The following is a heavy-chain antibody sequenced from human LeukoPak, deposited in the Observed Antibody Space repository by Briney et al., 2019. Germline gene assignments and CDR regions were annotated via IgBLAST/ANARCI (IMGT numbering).Heavy chain of an antibody. Sequence: ASVKVSCKASGYTFTSYYMHWVRQAPGQGLEWMGIINPSGGSTSYAQKFQGRVTMTRDTTTSTVYMELSSLRSEDTAVYYCARETKYSSSWYKSPLGYWGQGTLVTVSS. CDR3: ARETKYSSSWYKSPLGY. CDR1: GYTFTSYY. CDR2: INPSGGST. J-gene: IGHJ4*02. V-gene: IGHV1-46*01. D-gene: IGHD6-13*01.